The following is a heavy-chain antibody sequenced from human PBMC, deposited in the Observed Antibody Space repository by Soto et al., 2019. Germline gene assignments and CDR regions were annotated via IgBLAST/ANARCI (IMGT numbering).Heavy chain of an antibody. Sequence: GGSLRLSCAASGFTFSSSSMNWVRQAPGKGLEWVAVIWYDGSNKYYADSVKGRFTISRDNSKNTLYLQMHSLRAEDRAVYYCASAYSSSSEFGHGMDVWGQGTTVTVSS. J-gene: IGHJ6*02. CDR2: IWYDGSNK. CDR1: GFTFSSSS. CDR3: ASAYSSSSEFGHGMDV. D-gene: IGHD6-6*01. V-gene: IGHV3-33*08.